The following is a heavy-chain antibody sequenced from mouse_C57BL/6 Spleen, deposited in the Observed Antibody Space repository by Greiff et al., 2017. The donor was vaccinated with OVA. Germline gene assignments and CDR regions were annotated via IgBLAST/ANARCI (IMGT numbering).Heavy chain of an antibody. CDR1: GYTFTSYW. V-gene: IGHV1-55*01. Sequence: VQLQQPGAELVKPGASVKMSCKASGYTFTSYWITWVKQRPGQGLEWIGDIYPGSGSTNYNEKFKSKATLTVDTSSSTAYMQLSSLTSEDSAVYYCARYYGSRSYYFDYWGQGTTLTVSS. J-gene: IGHJ2*01. CDR3: ARYYGSRSYYFDY. D-gene: IGHD1-1*01. CDR2: IYPGSGST.